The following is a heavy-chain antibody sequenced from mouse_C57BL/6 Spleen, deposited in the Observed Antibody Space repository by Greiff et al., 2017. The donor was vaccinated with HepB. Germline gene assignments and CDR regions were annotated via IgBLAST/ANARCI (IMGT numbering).Heavy chain of an antibody. J-gene: IGHJ1*03. CDR2: INPNNGGT. CDR1: GYTFTDYN. Sequence: EVKLQQSGPELVKPGASVKMSCKASGYTFTDYNMHWVKQSHGKNLEWIGYINPNNGGTSYNQKFKGKATLTVNKSSSTAYMELRSLTSEDSAVYYCAGAFHYYGSSYYWYFDVWGTGTTVTVSS. D-gene: IGHD1-1*01. CDR3: AGAFHYYGSSYYWYFDV. V-gene: IGHV1-22*01.